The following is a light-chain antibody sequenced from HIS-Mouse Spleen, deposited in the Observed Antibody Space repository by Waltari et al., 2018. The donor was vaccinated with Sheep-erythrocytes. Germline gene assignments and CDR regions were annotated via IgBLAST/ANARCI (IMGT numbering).Light chain of an antibody. Sequence: QSVLTQPPSVSGAPGQRVTISCTGSSSNIGAGYDVHWYQQLPGTAPKLLICGNSNRPSVVPDRFPGSKSGTSASLAITGLQAEDEADYYCCSYAGSSTPWVFGGGTKLTVL. CDR2: GNS. J-gene: IGLJ3*02. V-gene: IGLV1-40*01. CDR1: SSNIGAGYD. CDR3: CSYAGSSTPWV.